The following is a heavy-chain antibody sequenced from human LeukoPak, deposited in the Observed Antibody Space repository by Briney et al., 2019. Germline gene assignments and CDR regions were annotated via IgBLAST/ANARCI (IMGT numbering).Heavy chain of an antibody. V-gene: IGHV3-23*01. J-gene: IGHJ4*02. CDR3: AKSARGIAVGFDY. D-gene: IGHD6-19*01. CDR1: GFPLSSYA. CDR2: TSSSDAGT. Sequence: GGSLRLSCAASGFPLSSYAMSWVRQAPGKGLEWVSATSSSDAGTYYADSVRGRFTISRDNSKNTLYLQMNSLRAEDTAVYYCAKSARGIAVGFDYWGQGTLVTVSS.